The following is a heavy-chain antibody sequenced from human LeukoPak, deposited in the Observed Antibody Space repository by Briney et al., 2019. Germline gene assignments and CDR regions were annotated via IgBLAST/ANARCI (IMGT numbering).Heavy chain of an antibody. CDR2: ISSSSSYI. V-gene: IGHV3-21*01. J-gene: IGHJ4*02. Sequence: PWGSLRLSCEASGFTFSSYSMNWVRQAPGKGLEWVSSISSSSSYIYYADSVKGRFTISRDNAENSLYLQMNSLRAEDTAVYYCARGLYCSSTSCYDLDYWGQGTLVTVSS. CDR1: GFTFSSYS. CDR3: ARGLYCSSTSCYDLDY. D-gene: IGHD2-2*01.